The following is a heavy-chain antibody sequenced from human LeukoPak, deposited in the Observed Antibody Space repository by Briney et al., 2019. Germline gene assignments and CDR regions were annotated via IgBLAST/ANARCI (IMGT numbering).Heavy chain of an antibody. CDR1: GGSFSGYY. J-gene: IGHJ4*02. V-gene: IGHV4-34*11. CDR2: MYYSGNT. D-gene: IGHD1-1*01. Sequence: SETLSLTCAVYGGSFSGYYWSWIRQPPGKGLEWIGYMYYSGNTNYNPSLKSRVTISVDTSKNQFSLKVSSVTAADTAVYYCARVNINNWHSCDYWGQGTLVTVSS. CDR3: ARVNINNWHSCDY.